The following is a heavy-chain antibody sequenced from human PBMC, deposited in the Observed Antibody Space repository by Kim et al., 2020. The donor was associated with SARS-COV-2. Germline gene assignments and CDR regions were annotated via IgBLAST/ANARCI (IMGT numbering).Heavy chain of an antibody. CDR3: ARYSSSWYGGVLD. CDR2: IYLGDSDT. J-gene: IGHJ4*02. D-gene: IGHD6-13*01. V-gene: IGHV5-51*03. CDR1: GYSFTSYW. Sequence: GESLKISCKGSGYSFTSYWIGWVRQMPGKGLEWMGIIYLGDSDTRYSTPFQGQVTTSADNSISTAYLQWSSLMASDTAMYYCARYSSSWYGGVLDWGQGTLVTVSS.